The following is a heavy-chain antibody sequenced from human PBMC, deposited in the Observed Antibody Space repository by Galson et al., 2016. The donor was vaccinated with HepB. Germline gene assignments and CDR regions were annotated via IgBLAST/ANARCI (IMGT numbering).Heavy chain of an antibody. CDR3: ARETWGHTIPDY. V-gene: IGHV4-38-2*02. D-gene: IGHD3-3*01. J-gene: IGHJ4*02. Sequence: SETLSLTCTVSGYSISSGYNWGWIRQPPGKGLEWIGSIHHSGSTFYNPSLRSRVTISLDTSKNQISLNLNSVTAADPAVDYCARETWGHTIPDYWGQGTLVTVSS. CDR1: GYSISSGYN. CDR2: IHHSGST.